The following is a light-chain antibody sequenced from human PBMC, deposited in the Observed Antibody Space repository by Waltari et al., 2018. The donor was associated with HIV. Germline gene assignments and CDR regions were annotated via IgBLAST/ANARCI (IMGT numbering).Light chain of an antibody. CDR1: ALPKQY. CDR3: QSADSSGSPYVV. V-gene: IGLV3-25*03. CDR2: KDS. Sequence: SYELTQPTSVSVSPGQTARITSSGDALPKQYTYWYQQKPGQAPVLVIYKDSERPSGIPERFAGSNSGTTVTLTISGVQAEDEADYYCQSADSSGSPYVVFGGGTKLTVL. J-gene: IGLJ2*01.